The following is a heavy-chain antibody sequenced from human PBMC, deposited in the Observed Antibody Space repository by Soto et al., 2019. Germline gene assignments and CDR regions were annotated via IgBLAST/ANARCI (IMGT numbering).Heavy chain of an antibody. CDR3: TRGGSPTVTKRSDYYYGMDV. CDR2: IRSKAYGGTT. V-gene: IGHV3-49*03. Sequence: GGSLRLSCTASGFTFGDYAMSWFRQAPGKGLEWVGFIRSKAYGGTTEYAASVKGRFTISRDDSKSIAYLQMNSLKTEDTAVYYCTRGGSPTVTKRSDYYYGMDVWGQGTTVTVSS. J-gene: IGHJ6*02. CDR1: GFTFGDYA. D-gene: IGHD4-17*01.